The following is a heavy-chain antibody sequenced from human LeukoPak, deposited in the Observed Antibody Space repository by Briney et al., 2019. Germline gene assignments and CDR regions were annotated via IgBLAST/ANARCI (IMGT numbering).Heavy chain of an antibody. CDR2: IYYNGST. CDR3: ARSRWRDYFDY. CDR1: GVSISSSSYY. D-gene: IGHD6-19*01. V-gene: IGHV4-39*01. J-gene: IGHJ4*02. Sequence: SETLSLTCTVSGVSISSSSYYWGWIRQPPGKGLEWIGSIYYNGSTYYNPSLQSRVTISVDTSKNQFSLRLSSVTAADTAVYYCARSRWRDYFDYWGQGTLVTVSS.